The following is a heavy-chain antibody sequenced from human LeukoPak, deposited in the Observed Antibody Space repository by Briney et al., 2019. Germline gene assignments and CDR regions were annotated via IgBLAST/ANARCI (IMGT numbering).Heavy chain of an antibody. D-gene: IGHD3-22*01. Sequence: SETLSLTCAVYGGSFSGYYWSWIRQPPGKGLGWIGEIHHSGSTSYNPSLKSRVTISVDTSKNQFSLKLISVTAADTAVYYCASYDSSGNYFDYWGQGNLVTVSS. V-gene: IGHV4-34*01. CDR1: GGSFSGYY. CDR3: ASYDSSGNYFDY. J-gene: IGHJ4*02. CDR2: IHHSGST.